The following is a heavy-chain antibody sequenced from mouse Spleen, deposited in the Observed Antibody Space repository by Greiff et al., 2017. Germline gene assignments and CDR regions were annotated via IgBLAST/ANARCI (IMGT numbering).Heavy chain of an antibody. CDR2: ISSGGSYT. CDR3: ARHSTYYFDY. CDR1: GFTFSSYA. D-gene: IGHD2-5*01. V-gene: IGHV5-9-1*01. J-gene: IGHJ2*01. Sequence: EVRLVESGGGLVKPGGSLKLSCAASGFTFSSYAMSWVRQTPEKRLEWVATISSGGSYTYYPDSVKGRFTISRDNAKNTLYLQMSSLRSEDTAMYYCARHSTYYFDYWGQGTTLTVSS.